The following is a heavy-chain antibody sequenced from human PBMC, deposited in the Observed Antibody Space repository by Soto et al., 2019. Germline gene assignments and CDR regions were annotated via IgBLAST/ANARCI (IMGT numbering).Heavy chain of an antibody. Sequence: ASVKVSCKASGYAFTSYGISWVRQAPGQGLEWMGWISAYNGNTNYAQKLQGRVTMTTDTSTSTAYMELRSLRSDDTAVYYCVRSYNWNYGREYYYGMDVWGQGTTVTVSS. D-gene: IGHD1-7*01. V-gene: IGHV1-18*01. CDR2: ISAYNGNT. J-gene: IGHJ6*02. CDR3: VRSYNWNYGREYYYGMDV. CDR1: GYAFTSYG.